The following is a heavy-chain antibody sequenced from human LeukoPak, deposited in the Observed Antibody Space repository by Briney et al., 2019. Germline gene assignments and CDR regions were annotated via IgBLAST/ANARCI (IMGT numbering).Heavy chain of an antibody. CDR3: ARDRTVAGRNFDY. CDR2: IYSGGST. J-gene: IGHJ4*02. V-gene: IGHV3-53*01. Sequence: GGSLRLSCAAPGFTVSSNYMSWVRQAPGEGLEWVSVIYSGGSTYYADSVKGRFTISRDNSKNTLYLQMNSLRAEDTAVYYCARDRTVAGRNFDYWGQGTLVTVSS. D-gene: IGHD6-19*01. CDR1: GFTVSSNY.